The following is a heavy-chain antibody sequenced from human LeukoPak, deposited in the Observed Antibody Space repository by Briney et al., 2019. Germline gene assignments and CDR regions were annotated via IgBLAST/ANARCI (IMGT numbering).Heavy chain of an antibody. D-gene: IGHD6-13*01. Sequence: GASVKVSCKASGYTLTGYYMYWVRQAPGQGLEWMGWINPNNGDTNYAQKFQGRVTMTRDTSISAAYMELSRLRSDDTAVYYCASLQAAAGTPDFDYWGQGTLVTVSS. J-gene: IGHJ4*02. CDR1: GYTLTGYY. CDR2: INPNNGDT. V-gene: IGHV1-2*02. CDR3: ASLQAAAGTPDFDY.